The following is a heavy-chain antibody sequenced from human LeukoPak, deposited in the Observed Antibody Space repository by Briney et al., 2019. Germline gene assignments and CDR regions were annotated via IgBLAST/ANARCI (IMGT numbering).Heavy chain of an antibody. J-gene: IGHJ4*02. CDR1: GYSISSGYH. V-gene: IGHV4-38-2*02. CDR2: IYRSGIT. CDR3: ARIPPYQVLRDIVGDTGDN. Sequence: SETLSLTCTVSGYSISSGYHWGWIRQPPGKGLEWIGTIYRSGITYYNSSLKSRVTISVDTSKNQFSLKLSSVTAADTAVYYCARIPPYQVLRDIVGDTGDNWGQGTLVTVSS. D-gene: IGHD1-26*01.